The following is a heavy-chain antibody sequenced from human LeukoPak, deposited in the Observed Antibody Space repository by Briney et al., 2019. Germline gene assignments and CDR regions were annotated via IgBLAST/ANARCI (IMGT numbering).Heavy chain of an antibody. CDR2: INGDGSET. CDR3: AVRSIADWKGLYYYGMDV. Sequence: GGSLRLSCAASGFTFDDYVIHWVRQVPGKGLEWVSLINGDGSETFYGDSVKGRLTISRGSSDTSLYLQMDSLRSEDTALYYCAVRSIADWKGLYYYGMDVWGKGTTVTVSS. CDR1: GFTFDDYV. V-gene: IGHV3-43*02. D-gene: IGHD2-21*01. J-gene: IGHJ6*04.